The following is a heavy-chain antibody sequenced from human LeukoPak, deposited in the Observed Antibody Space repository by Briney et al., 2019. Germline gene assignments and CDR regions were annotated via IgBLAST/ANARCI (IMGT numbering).Heavy chain of an antibody. Sequence: SETLSLTCRGSGVSISSGSNYWGWIRQPPGKTLEWIGSIYSSGSTYYNSSLKSRVIILIDTAKNHFSLNLSSVTAADTAVYYCANYGVVLATYGSPSPFVYWGQGTLVTVSS. V-gene: IGHV4-39*07. D-gene: IGHD3-16*01. CDR2: IYSSGST. CDR3: ANYGVVLATYGSPSPFVY. J-gene: IGHJ4*02. CDR1: GVSISSGSNY.